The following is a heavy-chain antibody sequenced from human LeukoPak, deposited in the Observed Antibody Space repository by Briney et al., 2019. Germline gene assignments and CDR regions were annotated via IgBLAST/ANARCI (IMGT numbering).Heavy chain of an antibody. J-gene: IGHJ4*02. V-gene: IGHV3-74*01. CDR3: ARDWGYSYGFDY. Sequence: GGSLRLSCAASGFNFSNYWMHWVRQAPGKGLVWVSRIKGDGSTTAYADSVKGRFTISRDNAKNTLYLQMNSLRAEDTAVYHCARDWGYSYGFDYWGQGTLVTVSS. D-gene: IGHD5-18*01. CDR2: IKGDGSTT. CDR1: GFNFSNYW.